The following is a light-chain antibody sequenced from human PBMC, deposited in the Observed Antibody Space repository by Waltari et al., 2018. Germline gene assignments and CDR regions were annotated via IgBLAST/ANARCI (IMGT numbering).Light chain of an antibody. CDR2: QVS. CDR3: MQATHWPYT. J-gene: IGKJ2*01. CDR1: QSLVFGDGNTY. V-gene: IGKV2-30*01. Sequence: DAVMTQSPLHLPVTLGQPASISCRSRQSLVFGDGNTYSNWFQPRPGQSPRRLIYQVSNRDTGVPDRFSGSGSGTDFTLIISRVEAEDLGVYYCMQATHWPYTFGQGTKLEIK.